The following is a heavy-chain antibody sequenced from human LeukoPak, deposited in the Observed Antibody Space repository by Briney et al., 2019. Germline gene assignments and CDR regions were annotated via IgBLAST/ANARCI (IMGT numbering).Heavy chain of an antibody. J-gene: IGHJ4*02. D-gene: IGHD6-6*01. CDR3: ARGLVARPIDY. V-gene: IGHV3-7*03. Sequence: WFRQAPGKRLEWVANIKQDGSAKYYVDSVKGRFTISRDNAENSVSLQLNSLTADDTAVYYCARGLVARPIDYWGQGILVTVSS. CDR2: IKQDGSAK.